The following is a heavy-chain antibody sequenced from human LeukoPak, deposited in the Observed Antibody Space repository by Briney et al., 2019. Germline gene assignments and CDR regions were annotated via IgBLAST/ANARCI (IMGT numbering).Heavy chain of an antibody. V-gene: IGHV1-2*02. CDR2: INPNSGGT. CDR3: ARIASRFLTGYYMDSTDY. D-gene: IGHD3-9*01. Sequence: AASVKVSCKASGYTFTGYYMHWVRQAPGQGLEWMGWINPNSGGTNYAQKFQGRVTMTRDTSISTAYMELSRLRSDDTAVYYCARIASRFLTGYYMDSTDYWGQGTLVTASS. CDR1: GYTFTGYY. J-gene: IGHJ4*02.